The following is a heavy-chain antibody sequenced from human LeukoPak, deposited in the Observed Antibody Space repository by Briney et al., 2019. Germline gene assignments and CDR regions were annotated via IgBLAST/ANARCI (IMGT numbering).Heavy chain of an antibody. D-gene: IGHD5-12*01. CDR3: ARGGDKAIVATIHDY. Sequence: GASVKVSCKASGYTFTGYYMHWVRQAPGQGLEWMGWINPNSGGTNYAQKFQGRVTMTRDTSISTAYMELSRLRSDDTAVYYCARGGDKAIVATIHDYWGQGTLVTVSS. CDR1: GYTFTGYY. V-gene: IGHV1-2*02. J-gene: IGHJ4*02. CDR2: INPNSGGT.